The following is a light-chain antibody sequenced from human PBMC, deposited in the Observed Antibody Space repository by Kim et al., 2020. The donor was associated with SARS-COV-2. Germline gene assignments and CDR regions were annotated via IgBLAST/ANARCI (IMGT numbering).Light chain of an antibody. V-gene: IGKV3-20*01. CDR2: GAS. CDR3: QQYGTSPPYT. Sequence: SPGERATLSCGASQSVSGNYLAWYQQKPGRAPRLLIHGASSRATGIPDRFSGSGSGTDFTLTISRLEPEDFAVYYCQQYGTSPPYTFGQGTKLEI. CDR1: QSVSGNY. J-gene: IGKJ2*01.